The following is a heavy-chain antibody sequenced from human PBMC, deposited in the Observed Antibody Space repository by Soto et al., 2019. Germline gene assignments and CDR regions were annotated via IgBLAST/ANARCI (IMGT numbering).Heavy chain of an antibody. V-gene: IGHV1-8*01. Sequence: QVQLVQSGAEVKKPGASVKVSCKASGYTFTSYDINWVRQATGQGLEWMGWMNRNSGNTGYAQKFQGRVTMTRNTSISTAYMELSSLRSEDTAVYYCARGHVVNPGAAAKMTILYSSGRSKYYMDVWGKGTTVTVSS. CDR1: GYTFTSYD. CDR2: MNRNSGNT. J-gene: IGHJ6*03. CDR3: ARGHVVNPGAAAKMTILYSSGRSKYYMDV. D-gene: IGHD6-19*01.